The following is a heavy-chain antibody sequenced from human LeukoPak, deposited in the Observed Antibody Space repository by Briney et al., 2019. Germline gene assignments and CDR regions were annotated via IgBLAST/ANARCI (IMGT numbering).Heavy chain of an antibody. Sequence: GGSLRLSCAASEFTFSNYWMTWVRQAPGKGLEWVANIKEDGSDKYYVDSVKGRFTISRDNAKNSLYLQMNSLRAEDTAVYYCARDREVVVPVDGMDVWGQGTTVTVSS. CDR3: ARDREVVVPVDGMDV. CDR2: IKEDGSDK. V-gene: IGHV3-7*01. D-gene: IGHD2-15*01. CDR1: EFTFSNYW. J-gene: IGHJ6*02.